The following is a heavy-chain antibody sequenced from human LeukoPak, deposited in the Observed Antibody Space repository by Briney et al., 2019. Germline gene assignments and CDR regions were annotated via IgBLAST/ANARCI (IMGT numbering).Heavy chain of an antibody. V-gene: IGHV1-8*01. D-gene: IGHD4-17*01. CDR2: MNPNSGNT. CDR3: ATEGLTTVTPEDYYYYYYGMDV. J-gene: IGHJ6*02. CDR1: GYTFTSYD. Sequence: ASVKVSCKASGYTFTSYDINWVRQATGQGLEWMGWMNPNSGNTGYAQKFQGRVTMTRNTSISTAYMELSSLRSEDTAVYYCATEGLTTVTPEDYYYYYYGMDVWGQGTTVTVSS.